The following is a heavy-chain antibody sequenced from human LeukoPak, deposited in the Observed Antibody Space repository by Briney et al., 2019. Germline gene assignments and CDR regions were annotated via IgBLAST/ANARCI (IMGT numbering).Heavy chain of an antibody. Sequence: GGSLRLSCAASGFIFSTYGIHWVRQAPGKGLEWVSYISSSGSTIYYADSVKGRFTISRDNAKNSLYLQMNSLRAEDTAVYYCARGNYGDYVNYFDYWGQGTLVTVSS. V-gene: IGHV3-48*04. CDR2: ISSSGSTI. J-gene: IGHJ4*02. CDR1: GFIFSTYG. CDR3: ARGNYGDYVNYFDY. D-gene: IGHD4-17*01.